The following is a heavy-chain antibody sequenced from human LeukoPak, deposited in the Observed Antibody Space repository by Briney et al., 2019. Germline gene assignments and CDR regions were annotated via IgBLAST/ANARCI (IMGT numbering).Heavy chain of an antibody. V-gene: IGHV3-64*01. Sequence: GGSLRLSCAASGFTFSSYAMHWVRQAPGKGLEYVSAISSNGGSTYYANSVKGRFTISRDNSKNTLYLQMGSLRAEDMAVYYCARVRTVTHHFDYWGQGTLVTVSS. J-gene: IGHJ4*02. CDR3: ARVRTVTHHFDY. CDR1: GFTFSSYA. D-gene: IGHD4-17*01. CDR2: ISSNGGST.